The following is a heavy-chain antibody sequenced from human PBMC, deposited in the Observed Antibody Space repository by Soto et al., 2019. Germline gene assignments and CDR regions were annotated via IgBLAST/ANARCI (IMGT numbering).Heavy chain of an antibody. CDR2: IWYDGSNK. V-gene: IGHV3-33*01. CDR1: GFPFSSYG. CDR3: ARGEDRGSYYSVY. D-gene: IGHD1-26*01. Sequence: GGSLRLSCAASGFPFSSYGMHWVRQAPGKGLEWVAVIWYDGSNKYYADSVKGRFTISRDNSKNTLYLQMNSLRAEDTAVYYCARGEDRGSYYSVYWGQGTLVTVSS. J-gene: IGHJ4*02.